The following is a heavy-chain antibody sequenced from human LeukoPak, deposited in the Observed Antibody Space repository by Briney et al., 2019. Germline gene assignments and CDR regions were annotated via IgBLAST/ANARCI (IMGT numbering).Heavy chain of an antibody. CDR2: IWYDGSNK. CDR1: GFTFSSYG. J-gene: IGHJ4*02. Sequence: PGGSLRLSCAVSGFTFSSYGMHWVRQAPGKGLEWVAVIWYDGSNKYYADSVKGRFTISRDNSKNTLYLQMNSLRAEDTAVYYCAKALVDTAMATGYWGQGTLVTVSS. V-gene: IGHV3-33*06. CDR3: AKALVDTAMATGY. D-gene: IGHD5-18*01.